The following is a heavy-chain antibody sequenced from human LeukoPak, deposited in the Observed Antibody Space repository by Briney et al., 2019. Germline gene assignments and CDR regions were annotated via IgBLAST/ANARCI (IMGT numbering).Heavy chain of an antibody. Sequence: GRSLRLSCAASGFAFSSYAMHWVRQAPGKGSEWVAVISYDGSNKYYADSVKGRFTISRDNSKNTLYLQMNSLRAEDTAVYYCASPEGTRYSSGWYDYWGQGTLVTVSS. CDR3: ASPEGTRYSSGWYDY. V-gene: IGHV3-30-3*01. CDR1: GFAFSSYA. J-gene: IGHJ4*02. CDR2: ISYDGSNK. D-gene: IGHD6-19*01.